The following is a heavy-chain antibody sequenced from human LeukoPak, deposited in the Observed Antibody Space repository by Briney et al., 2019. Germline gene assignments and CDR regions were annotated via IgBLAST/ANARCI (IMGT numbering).Heavy chain of an antibody. CDR2: IYYSGST. CDR1: GGSIRSSYYY. Sequence: SETLSLTCTVSGGSIRSSYYYWGWIRQPPGKGLEWIGSIYYSGSTYYNPSLKSRVTISVDTSKNQFSLKLSSVTAADTAVYYCARERGSRRYCSGGSCYSFPFDYWGQGTLVTVSS. J-gene: IGHJ4*02. CDR3: ARERGSRRYCSGGSCYSFPFDY. V-gene: IGHV4-39*02. D-gene: IGHD2-15*01.